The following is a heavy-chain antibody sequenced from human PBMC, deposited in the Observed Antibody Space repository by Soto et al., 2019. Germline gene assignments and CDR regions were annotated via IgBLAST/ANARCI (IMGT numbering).Heavy chain of an antibody. CDR1: GFTFSNYA. V-gene: IGHV3-23*01. Sequence: GESLKISCAASGFTFSNYAMSWVRQAPGKGLEWVSAISGTGGSTNYADSVKGRFTISRDNSKNTLYLQMNSLRAEDTAVYYCAKDRVGSTWPKYYFDYWGQGTLVTVSS. J-gene: IGHJ4*02. CDR2: ISGTGGST. CDR3: AKDRVGSTWPKYYFDY. D-gene: IGHD6-13*01.